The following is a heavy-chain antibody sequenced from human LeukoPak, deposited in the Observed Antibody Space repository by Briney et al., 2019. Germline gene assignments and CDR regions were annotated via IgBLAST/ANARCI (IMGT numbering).Heavy chain of an antibody. J-gene: IGHJ4*02. D-gene: IGHD3-16*01. V-gene: IGHV3-15*01. Sequence: GGSLRLSCAASGFTFSDYYMSWVRQAPGKGLEWVGRIKSKTDGGTTDYAAPVKGRFTISRDDSKHTLYLQMNSLKTEDTAVYYCTTPDDYVSNYFDYWGQGTLVTVSS. CDR3: TTPDDYVSNYFDY. CDR2: IKSKTDGGTT. CDR1: GFTFSDYY.